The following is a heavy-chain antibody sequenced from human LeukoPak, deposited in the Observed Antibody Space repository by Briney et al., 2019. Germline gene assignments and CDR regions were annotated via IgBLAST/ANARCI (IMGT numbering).Heavy chain of an antibody. CDR1: GGSISSGSYY. Sequence: PSETLSLTCTVSGGSISSGSYYWSWIRQPAGKGLEWIGRIYTSGSTNYNPSLKSRVTISVDTSKDQFSLKLSSVTAADTAVYYCARETNRRTNYALYYYMDVWGEGTTVTVSS. J-gene: IGHJ6*03. D-gene: IGHD1-7*01. CDR2: IYTSGST. V-gene: IGHV4-61*02. CDR3: ARETNRRTNYALYYYMDV.